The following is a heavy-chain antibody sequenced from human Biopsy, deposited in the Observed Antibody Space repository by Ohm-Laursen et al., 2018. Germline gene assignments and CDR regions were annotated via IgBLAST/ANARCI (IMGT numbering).Heavy chain of an antibody. CDR1: GDSVSSGSFY. D-gene: IGHD6-19*01. CDR3: ARGMRSSGWPYFDS. Sequence: TLSLTCTVSGDSVSSGSFYWTWIRQPPGQGLEYIGYIYDRGSTANYNPSLESRVTMSVDMPKNRFSLKLSSVTAADTAIYYCARGMRSSGWPYFDSWGQGTLVTVSS. CDR2: IYDRGSTA. J-gene: IGHJ4*02. V-gene: IGHV4-61*01.